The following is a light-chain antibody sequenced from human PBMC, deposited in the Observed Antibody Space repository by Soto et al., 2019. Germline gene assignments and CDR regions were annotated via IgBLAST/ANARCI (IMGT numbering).Light chain of an antibody. J-gene: IGLJ2*01. CDR1: TSNIGSNT. V-gene: IGLV1-44*01. Sequence: QAVVTQPPSASGTPGQSVTISCSGSTSNIGSNTVNWYQQLPGTAPKLLVYSNDQRPSGVPDRFSASKSGTSAFLAISGLQSEDEADYYCAAWDDSLNGAVFGGGTKVTVL. CDR2: SND. CDR3: AAWDDSLNGAV.